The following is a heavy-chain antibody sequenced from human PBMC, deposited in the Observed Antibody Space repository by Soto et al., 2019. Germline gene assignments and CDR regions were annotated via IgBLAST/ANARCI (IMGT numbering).Heavy chain of an antibody. V-gene: IGHV1-18*04. CDR2: ISPYSGHT. CDR1: GYTFTSYG. J-gene: IGHJ6*02. D-gene: IGHD2-8*01. CDR3: ARDRCTTAKCYTHHLDV. Sequence: QGQLVQSGGEVTKPGASVKVSCNSSGYTFTSYGIIWVRQAPGQGLERMGWISPYSGHTKESQKVQGRGTLTTETSTGTAYLELRSLASDDTAVYYCARDRCTTAKCYTHHLDVWGQGTTVIVSS.